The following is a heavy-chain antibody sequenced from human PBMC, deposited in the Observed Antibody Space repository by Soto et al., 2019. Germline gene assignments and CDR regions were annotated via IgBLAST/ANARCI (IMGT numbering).Heavy chain of an antibody. CDR3: AKALATYYYDSSGYLLDY. CDR1: GFTFSSYG. J-gene: IGHJ4*02. V-gene: IGHV3-30*18. CDR2: ISYDGSNK. D-gene: IGHD3-22*01. Sequence: GGSLRLSCAASGFTFSSYGMHWVRQAPGKGLEWVAVISYDGSNKYYADSVKGRFTISRDNSKNTLYLQMNSLRAEDTAVYYCAKALATYYYDSSGYLLDYWGQGTLVTVSS.